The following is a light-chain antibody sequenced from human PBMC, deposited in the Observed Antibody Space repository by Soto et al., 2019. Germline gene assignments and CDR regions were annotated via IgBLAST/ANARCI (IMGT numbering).Light chain of an antibody. CDR3: QQRSNWPLT. J-gene: IGKJ4*01. V-gene: IGKV3-11*01. Sequence: EIVLTHSPPTLSLSPPARAALXGRASQSVSNDLAWYQQKPGQAPRLLIYDASNRATGIPARFSASGSGTDFTLTISSLEPEDFAVYYCQQRSNWPLTFGGGTKVDIK. CDR1: QSVSND. CDR2: DAS.